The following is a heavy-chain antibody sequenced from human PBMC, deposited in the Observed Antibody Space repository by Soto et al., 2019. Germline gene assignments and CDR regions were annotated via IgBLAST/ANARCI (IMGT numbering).Heavy chain of an antibody. J-gene: IGHJ4*02. V-gene: IGHV3-23*01. CDR1: GLPHSSFA. D-gene: IGHD5-18*01. CDR3: AKGAGYNDGLWLMDH. Sequence: GGSLRLSCTASGLPHSSFAMMWVRQAPGKGLECVSGIYGNGGGIEYADSVKGRFTISRDNSKNTVYLQMTDLRADDTAVYYCAKGAGYNDGLWLMDHWGQGTKVTVSS. CDR2: IYGNGGGI.